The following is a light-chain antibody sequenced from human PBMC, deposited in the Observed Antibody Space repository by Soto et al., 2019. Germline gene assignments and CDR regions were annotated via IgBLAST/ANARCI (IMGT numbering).Light chain of an antibody. CDR2: AAS. Sequence: DIQMTQSPSSLSASAGDRVTITCRASQSIVSYLNWYQQKPGKAPNLLIYAASSLQGGVPSRFSGSGSGTDFTLTISSLQPEDFATYYCQQSYDTVWTFGQGTKVEIK. J-gene: IGKJ1*01. V-gene: IGKV1-39*01. CDR1: QSIVSY. CDR3: QQSYDTVWT.